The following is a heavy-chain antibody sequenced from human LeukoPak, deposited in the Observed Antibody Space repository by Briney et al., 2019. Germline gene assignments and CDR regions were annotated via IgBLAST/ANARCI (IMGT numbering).Heavy chain of an antibody. J-gene: IGHJ4*02. CDR3: ARGSSILTGYYTSTSPLAGHDY. D-gene: IGHD3-9*01. V-gene: IGHV3-21*01. CDR1: AFTVSSYS. CDR2: ISSSSSNI. Sequence: SGGSLRLSCAASAFTVSSYSMNWVRQAPGKGLEWDSSISSSSSNIYYAASVKGRFAISRDNAKNLPDMQMNSLRAEDTAVYYCARGSSILTGYYTSTSPLAGHDYWGQGTLVTVSS.